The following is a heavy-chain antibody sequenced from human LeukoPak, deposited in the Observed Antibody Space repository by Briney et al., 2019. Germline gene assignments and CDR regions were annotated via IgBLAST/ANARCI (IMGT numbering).Heavy chain of an antibody. Sequence: ASVKVSCKGSGYTFTGYYMHWVRQAPGQGLEWMGWINPNSGTTNYAQKFQGRVTVTRDTSISTAYMELSRLESDDTAVYYCARDLMTTPTWDFDYWGQGTLVTFAS. J-gene: IGHJ4*02. CDR1: GYTFTGYY. V-gene: IGHV1-2*02. D-gene: IGHD3-16*01. CDR2: INPNSGTT. CDR3: ARDLMTTPTWDFDY.